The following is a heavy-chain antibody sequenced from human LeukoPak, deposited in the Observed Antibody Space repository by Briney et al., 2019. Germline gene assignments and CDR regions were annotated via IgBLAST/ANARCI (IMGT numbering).Heavy chain of an antibody. V-gene: IGHV3-74*01. CDR3: ARGMVRGVIISGVDYYYYMDV. CDR1: GFIFDDYA. D-gene: IGHD3-10*01. Sequence: GGSLRLSCEASGFIFDDYAMHWVRQVPGKGLVWVSHLNRDGRRTSYADSVKGRFTISRDNAKNTLYLQMDSLRAEDTAVYYCARGMVRGVIISGVDYYYYMDVWGKGTTVTISS. J-gene: IGHJ6*03. CDR2: LNRDGRRT.